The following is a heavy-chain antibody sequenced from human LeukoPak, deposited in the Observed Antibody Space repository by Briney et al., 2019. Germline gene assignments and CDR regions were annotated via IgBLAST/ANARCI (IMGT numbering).Heavy chain of an antibody. CDR3: ARIFSSGYGLFNQ. J-gene: IGHJ4*02. CDR1: GDSLSPYF. CDR2: IHYSGTT. Sequence: SETLSLTCTVSGDSLSPYFWSWLRQPPGRRQEWIGYIHYSGTTNYNPSLKSRITISLDTSRNQFSLKLTSVTATDTAVYYCARIFSSGYGLFNQWGQGTLVTVSS. V-gene: IGHV4-59*08. D-gene: IGHD5-12*01.